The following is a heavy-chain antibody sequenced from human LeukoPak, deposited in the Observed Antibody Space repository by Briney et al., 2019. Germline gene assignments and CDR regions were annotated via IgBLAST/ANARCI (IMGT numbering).Heavy chain of an antibody. CDR3: ARHGSGEIDY. CDR2: ISGGGGST. Sequence: GGSLRLSCAASGFTFSTYAMSWVRQAPGKGLEWVSAISGGGGSTYYADSVKGRFTISRDNSKNTLYLQMNSLRAEDTAVYYCARHGSGEIDYWGQGTLVTVSS. J-gene: IGHJ4*02. D-gene: IGHD3-10*01. V-gene: IGHV3-23*01. CDR1: GFTFSTYA.